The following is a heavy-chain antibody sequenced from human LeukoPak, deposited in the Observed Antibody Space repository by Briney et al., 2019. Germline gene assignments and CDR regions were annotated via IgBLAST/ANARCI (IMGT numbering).Heavy chain of an antibody. CDR1: GFTFSSYS. V-gene: IGHV3-21*01. Sequence: GGSLRLSCAASGFTFSSYSMNWVRQAPGKGLEWVSSISSSSSYIYYADSVKCRFTISRDNAKNSLYLQMNSLRAEDTAVYYCARDRCRYYDSSGYCPFDYWGQGTLVTVSS. CDR2: ISSSSSYI. D-gene: IGHD3-22*01. J-gene: IGHJ4*02. CDR3: ARDRCRYYDSSGYCPFDY.